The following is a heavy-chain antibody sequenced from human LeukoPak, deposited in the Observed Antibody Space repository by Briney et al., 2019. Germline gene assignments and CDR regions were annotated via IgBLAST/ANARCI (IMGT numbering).Heavy chain of an antibody. D-gene: IGHD6-19*01. CDR3: ARRSFSAVAGAFDY. CDR2: IYYSGTT. V-gene: IGHV4-59*08. J-gene: IGHJ4*02. Sequence: SETLSLTCTVSGGSISGYHWSWIRQPPGKRLEWIGYIYYSGTTNYNPSLESRVTISVDTSKNQFSLKLSSVTAADTAVYYCARRSFSAVAGAFDYWGQGTLVTVSS. CDR1: GGSISGYH.